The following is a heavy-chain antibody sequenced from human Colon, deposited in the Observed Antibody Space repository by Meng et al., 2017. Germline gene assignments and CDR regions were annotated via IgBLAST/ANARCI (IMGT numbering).Heavy chain of an antibody. V-gene: IGHV4-39*07. CDR1: GGSISNITYY. Sequence: QVQRQEPGPGLVKPSATLPPPCTVPGGSISNITYYWGWIRQPPGKGLEWIGNIYNSGSTYYNPSLRGRVTISQDTSKNQFSLKLSSVTAADTAVYYCAKTVMIPGVIYYFDSWGQGTLVTVSS. CDR3: AKTVMIPGVIYYFDS. D-gene: IGHD3-10*01. J-gene: IGHJ4*02. CDR2: IYNSGST.